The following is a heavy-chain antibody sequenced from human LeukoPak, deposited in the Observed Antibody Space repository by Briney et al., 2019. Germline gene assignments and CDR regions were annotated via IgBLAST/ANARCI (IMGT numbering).Heavy chain of an antibody. CDR3: AKDLGISGWHLDY. D-gene: IGHD6-19*01. Sequence: GGSLRLSCAASGFRFSDYSMTWVRQAPGKGLEGVSGISRGGANTYHADSVRGRFTISRDNSKNTLYLQMNGLRGEDTAVYYCAKDLGISGWHLDYWGQGTMVTVSS. CDR2: ISRGGANT. J-gene: IGHJ4*02. V-gene: IGHV3-23*01. CDR1: GFRFSDYS.